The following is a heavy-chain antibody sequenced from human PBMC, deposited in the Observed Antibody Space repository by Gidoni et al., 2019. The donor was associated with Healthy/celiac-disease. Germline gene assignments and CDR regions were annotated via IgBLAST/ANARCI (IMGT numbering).Heavy chain of an antibody. J-gene: IGHJ4*02. CDR3: ARGEASGGDFSY. V-gene: IGHV4-34*01. Sequence: QVQLQQWGAGLLKPSETLSLTCAVDGGSFSGYYWSWIRQPPGKGLEWIGEINHSGSTNYNPSLKSRVTISVDTSKNQFSLKLSSVTAADTAVYYCARGEASGGDFSYWGQGTLVTVSS. D-gene: IGHD3-16*02. CDR1: GGSFSGYY. CDR2: INHSGST.